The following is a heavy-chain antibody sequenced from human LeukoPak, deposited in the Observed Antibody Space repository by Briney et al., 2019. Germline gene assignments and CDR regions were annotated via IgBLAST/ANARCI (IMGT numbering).Heavy chain of an antibody. D-gene: IGHD3-22*01. CDR3: AKLEPGKYYFDSSGFLDAFDI. Sequence: PGGSLRLSCTASGFTFSDFWMSWVRQAPGKGLEWVANIKHDGSDKYYLDSVKGRFTVSRDNAKNSLYLQMNSLRAEDTAVYFCAKLEPGKYYFDSSGFLDAFDIWGQGTMVTVSS. CDR1: GFTFSDFW. V-gene: IGHV3-7*01. J-gene: IGHJ3*02. CDR2: IKHDGSDK.